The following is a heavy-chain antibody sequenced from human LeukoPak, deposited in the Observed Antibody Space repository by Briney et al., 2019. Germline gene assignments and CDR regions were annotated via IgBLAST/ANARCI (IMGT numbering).Heavy chain of an antibody. CDR2: ISYDASNK. V-gene: IGHV3-30*18. Sequence: GGSLRLSCAASGFTFSSYGMHWVRQAPGKGMEWVAVISYDASNKYYADSVKGRFTISRDNSKNTLYLQMNSLRAEDTAVYYCAKSHGYSYGFDYWGQGTLVTVSS. CDR1: GFTFSSYG. CDR3: AKSHGYSYGFDY. D-gene: IGHD5-18*01. J-gene: IGHJ4*02.